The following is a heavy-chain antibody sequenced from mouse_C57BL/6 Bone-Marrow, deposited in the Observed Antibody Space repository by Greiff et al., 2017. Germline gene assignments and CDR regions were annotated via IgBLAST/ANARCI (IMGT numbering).Heavy chain of an antibody. V-gene: IGHV1-74*01. J-gene: IGHJ4*01. CDR1: GYTFTSYW. CDR3: AIETNWDSMDY. Sequence: AQLQQPGAELVKPGASVKVSCKASGYTFTSYWMHWVKQRPGQGLEWIGRIHPSDSDTNYNQKFKGKATLTVDKSSSTAYMQLSSLTSEDSAVYYCAIETNWDSMDYWGQGTSVTVSS. D-gene: IGHD4-1*01. CDR2: IHPSDSDT.